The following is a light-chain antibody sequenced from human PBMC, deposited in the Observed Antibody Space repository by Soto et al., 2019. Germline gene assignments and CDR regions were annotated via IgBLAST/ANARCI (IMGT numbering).Light chain of an antibody. CDR1: SGDVGGYNY. J-gene: IGLJ1*01. CDR3: SSYSSSTALFYV. Sequence: QSALTQPASVSGSPGQSITISCTGTSGDVGGYNYVSWYQHHSGKAPKLVIYDVTNRPSGVSHRFSGSRSGNTASLIISGLQAEDEADYYCSSYSSSTALFYVFGTGAKVTVL. V-gene: IGLV2-14*03. CDR2: DVT.